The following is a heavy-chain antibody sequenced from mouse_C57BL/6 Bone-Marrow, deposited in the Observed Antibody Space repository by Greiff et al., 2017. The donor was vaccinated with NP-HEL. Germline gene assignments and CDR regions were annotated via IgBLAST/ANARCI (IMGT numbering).Heavy chain of an antibody. CDR1: GYTFTSYG. V-gene: IGHV1-81*01. J-gene: IGHJ3*01. CDR2: IYPRSGNT. Sequence: QVQLQQSGAELARPGASVKLSCKASGYTFTSYGISWVKQRPGQGLEWIGEIYPRSGNTYYNEKFKGKATLTADKSSSTAYMELRSLTSEDSAVYFCARGGLRRGFAYWGQETLVTVSA. CDR3: ARGGLRRGFAY. D-gene: IGHD2-4*01.